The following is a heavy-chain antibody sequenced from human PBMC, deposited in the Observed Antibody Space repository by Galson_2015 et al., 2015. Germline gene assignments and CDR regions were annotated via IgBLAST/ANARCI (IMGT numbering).Heavy chain of an antibody. CDR3: ASSRITMVRENYYYYYMDV. CDR2: IIPIFGTA. CDR1: GGTFSSYA. Sequence: SVKVSCKASGGTFSSYAISWVRQAPGQGLEWMGGIIPIFGTANHAQKFQGRVTITADESTSTAYMELSSLRSEDTAVYYCASSRITMVRENYYYYYMDVWGKGTTVTVSS. D-gene: IGHD3-10*01. J-gene: IGHJ6*03. V-gene: IGHV1-69*13.